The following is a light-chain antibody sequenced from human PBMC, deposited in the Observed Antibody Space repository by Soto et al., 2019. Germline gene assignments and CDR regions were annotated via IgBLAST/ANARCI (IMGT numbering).Light chain of an antibody. V-gene: IGLV2-14*01. J-gene: IGLJ3*02. CDR3: SSFTSRDTLV. Sequence: QSALTQPASVSGSPGQSITISCTGTSSDIGGYDFVSWYQQHPAKAPRLIISEVTNRPSGVSNLFSGSKSGNTASLTISGLQVEDEADYFCSSFTSRDTLVFGGGTKLTVL. CDR1: SSDIGGYDF. CDR2: EVT.